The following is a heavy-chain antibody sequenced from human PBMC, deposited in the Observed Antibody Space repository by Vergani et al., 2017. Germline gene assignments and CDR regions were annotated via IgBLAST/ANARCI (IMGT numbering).Heavy chain of an antibody. Sequence: QVTLRESGPALVKPTQTLTLTCTFSGFSLSTSGMCVSWIRQPPGKALEWLALIDWDDDKYYSTSLKTRLTISKDTSKNQVVLTMTNMDPVDTATYYCARSRYDYGDYIPFDYWGQGTLVTVSS. CDR3: ARSRYDYGDYIPFDY. CDR1: GFSLSTSGMC. CDR2: IDWDDDK. D-gene: IGHD4-17*01. J-gene: IGHJ4*02. V-gene: IGHV2-70*01.